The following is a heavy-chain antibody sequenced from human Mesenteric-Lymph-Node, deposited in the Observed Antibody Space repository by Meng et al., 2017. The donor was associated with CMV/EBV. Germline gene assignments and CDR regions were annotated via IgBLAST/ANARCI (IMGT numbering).Heavy chain of an antibody. CDR3: ARDLGTVPSESYSSSWYEDYYYGMDV. D-gene: IGHD6-13*01. V-gene: IGHV3-21*01. CDR1: GFTFSSYS. J-gene: IGHJ6*02. CDR2: ISSSSSYI. Sequence: GESLKISCAASGFTFSSYSMNWVRQAPGKGLEWVSSISSSSSYIYYADSVKGRFTISRDNAKNSLYLQMNSLRAEDTAVYYCARDLGTVPSESYSSSWYEDYYYGMDVWGQGTTVTVSS.